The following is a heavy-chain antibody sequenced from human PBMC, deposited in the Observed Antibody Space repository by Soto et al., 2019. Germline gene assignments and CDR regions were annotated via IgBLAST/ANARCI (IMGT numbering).Heavy chain of an antibody. J-gene: IGHJ5*02. CDR2: INAGNGNT. CDR1: GYTFTSYA. CDR3: AGEEVCGDYLGEDLNWFDP. D-gene: IGHD4-17*01. Sequence: QVQLVQSGAEVKKPGASVKVSCKASGYTFTSYAMHWVRQAPGQRLEWMGWINAGNGNTKYSQQFQGRVTITRDTSASTASMELSSLRSEDTAVYYCAGEEVCGDYLGEDLNWFDPWGQGTLVTVSS. V-gene: IGHV1-3*01.